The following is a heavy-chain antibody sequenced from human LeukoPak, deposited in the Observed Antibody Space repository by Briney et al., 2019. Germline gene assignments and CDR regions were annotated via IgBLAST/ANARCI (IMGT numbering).Heavy chain of an antibody. J-gene: IGHJ4*02. V-gene: IGHV4-34*01. Sequence: SETLSLTCAVYGGSFRGNYWSWIRQPPGKGLEWIGEITHDGNTNYNPSLKSRVTISVDTSKSQFSLKLSSVTAADTSVYYCAAGGYHILTGHKADVWGQGTMVTVSS. CDR2: ITHDGNT. CDR1: GGSFRGNY. D-gene: IGHD3-9*01. CDR3: AAGGYHILTGHKADV.